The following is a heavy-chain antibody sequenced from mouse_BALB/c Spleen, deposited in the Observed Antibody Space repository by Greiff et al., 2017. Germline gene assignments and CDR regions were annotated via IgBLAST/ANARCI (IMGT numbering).Heavy chain of an antibody. Sequence: VQLQQSGAELVKPGTSVKLSCKASGYNFTSYWINWVKLRPGQGLEWIGDIYPGSGSTNYNEKFKSKATLTVDTSSSTAYMQLSSLASEDSALYYCACGNHWYFDVWGAGTTVTVSS. CDR2: IYPGSGST. D-gene: IGHD2-1*01. CDR3: ACGNHWYFDV. CDR1: GYNFTSYW. J-gene: IGHJ1*01. V-gene: IGHV1-55*01.